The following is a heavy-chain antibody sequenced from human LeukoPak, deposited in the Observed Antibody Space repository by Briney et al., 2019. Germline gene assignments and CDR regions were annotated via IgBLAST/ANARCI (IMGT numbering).Heavy chain of an antibody. D-gene: IGHD3-10*01. CDR2: IYYSGST. CDR1: GGSITSSSYY. V-gene: IGHV4-39*01. J-gene: IGHJ6*03. Sequence: SETLSLTCTVSGGSITSSSYYWSWIRQPPGKGLEWIGSIYYSGSTYYNPSLKSRVTISVDTSKNQFSLKLSSVTAADTAVYYCASPKYGSGIDLSHGTSRYYDNEGWGKVITVTVSS. CDR3: ASPKYGSGIDLSHGTSRYYDNEG.